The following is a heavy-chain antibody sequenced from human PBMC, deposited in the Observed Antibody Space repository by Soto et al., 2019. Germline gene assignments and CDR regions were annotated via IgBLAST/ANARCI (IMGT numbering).Heavy chain of an antibody. Sequence: QVQFVQSGAEVKKPGASVQVSCKASGYTFTTYYLHWMRQAPGQRLEWMGWINPDNGNTRYSQNFQGRVTLTRDTSANSVYMELSSLTSEDTAMYYCARGPSSGAFDYWGQGTRVTVSS. J-gene: IGHJ4*02. CDR3: ARGPSSGAFDY. CDR1: GYTFTTYY. V-gene: IGHV1-3*01. D-gene: IGHD3-10*01. CDR2: INPDNGNT.